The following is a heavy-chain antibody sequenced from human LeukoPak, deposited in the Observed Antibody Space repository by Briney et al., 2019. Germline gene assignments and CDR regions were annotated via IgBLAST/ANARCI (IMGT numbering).Heavy chain of an antibody. CDR2: IYSSGNT. J-gene: IGHJ5*02. CDR1: GGSISSDY. Sequence: SETLSLTCTVSGGSISSDYGSCIRQPAGKGLEWIGRIYSSGNTNYNPSLESGFTMSFDTYNNQFSLRLSSVTDADTAVYFCARGRGYCDSCTNRFDAWGQGTLVTVSS. CDR3: ARGRGYCDSCTNRFDA. D-gene: IGHD3-22*01. V-gene: IGHV4-4*07.